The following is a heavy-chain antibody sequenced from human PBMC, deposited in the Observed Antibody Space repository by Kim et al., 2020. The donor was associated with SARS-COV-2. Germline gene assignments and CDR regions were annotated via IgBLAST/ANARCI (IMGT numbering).Heavy chain of an antibody. J-gene: IGHJ4*02. D-gene: IGHD3-9*01. CDR2: MNPNIGNA. V-gene: IGHV1-8*01. CDR3: ARGVRTISNSDY. Sequence: ASVKVSCKASGYTFTSYYLNWVRQATGQGLEWMGWMNPNIGNAGYAQKFQGRVTMTMDPSITTAYMELSSLRSEDTAVYYCARGVRTISNSDYWGQGTLV. CDR1: GYTFTSYY.